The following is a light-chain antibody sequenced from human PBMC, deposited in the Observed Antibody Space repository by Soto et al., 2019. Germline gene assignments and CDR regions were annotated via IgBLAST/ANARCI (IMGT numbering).Light chain of an antibody. CDR1: SSDVGGYKY. J-gene: IGLJ3*02. CDR2: EVS. CDR3: SSYAGRNTWV. V-gene: IGLV2-8*01. Sequence: QSALTQPPSASGSPGQSVTISCTGTSSDVGGYKYVSWYQQHPGKAPKLMIFEVSRRPSGVPDRFSGSKSGNTASLTVSGLQAEDEADYYCSSYAGRNTWVFGGGPKVTVL.